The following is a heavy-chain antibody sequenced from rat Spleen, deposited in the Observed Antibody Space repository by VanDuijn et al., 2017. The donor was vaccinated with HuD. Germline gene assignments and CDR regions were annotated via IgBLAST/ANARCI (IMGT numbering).Heavy chain of an antibody. J-gene: IGHJ3*01. V-gene: IGHV5-29*01. CDR1: GFAFSDYY. D-gene: IGHD1-11*01. Sequence: EVQLVESDGGLVQPGRSLKLSCAASGFAFSDYYMAWVRQAPTQGLEWVATINYDGISTFYRDSLKRRFTISRDNAKSTLYLQMDSLRSEDTATYYCARHGGLRNWFAYWGQGTLVTVSS. CDR2: INYDGIST. CDR3: ARHGGLRNWFAY.